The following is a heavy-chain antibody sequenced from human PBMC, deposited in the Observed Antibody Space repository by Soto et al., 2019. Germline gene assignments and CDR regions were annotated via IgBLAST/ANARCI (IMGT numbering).Heavy chain of an antibody. Sequence: GGSLRLSCAASGFTFSSYAMSWVRQAPGKGLEWVSAISGSGGSTYYADSVKGRFTISRDNSKNTLYLQMNSLRAEDTAVYYCAKGIGKLLLKSYDYWGQGTLVTVSS. J-gene: IGHJ4*02. D-gene: IGHD2-15*01. CDR2: ISGSGGST. V-gene: IGHV3-23*01. CDR3: AKGIGKLLLKSYDY. CDR1: GFTFSSYA.